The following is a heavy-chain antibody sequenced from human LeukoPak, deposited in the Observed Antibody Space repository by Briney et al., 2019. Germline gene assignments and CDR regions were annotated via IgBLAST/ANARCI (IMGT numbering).Heavy chain of an antibody. J-gene: IGHJ5*02. CDR1: GGSISSSSYY. CDR2: IYYSGST. D-gene: IGHD3-22*01. Sequence: PSETLSLTCTVSGGSISSSSYYWGWIRQPPGKGLEWIGSIYYSGSTYYNPSLKSRVTISVDTSKNQFSLKLSSVTAADTAVYYCARHPSADSSYWFDPWGRGTLVTVSS. CDR3: ARHPSADSSYWFDP. V-gene: IGHV4-39*01.